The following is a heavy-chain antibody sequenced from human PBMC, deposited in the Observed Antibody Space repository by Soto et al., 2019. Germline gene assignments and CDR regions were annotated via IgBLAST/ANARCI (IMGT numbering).Heavy chain of an antibody. CDR3: ASHYYDSSGYYEGYGMDV. CDR1: GGSISSSSYY. CDR2: IYYSGST. J-gene: IGHJ6*02. Sequence: PSETLSLTCTVSGGSISSSSYYWGWIRQPPGKGLEWIGSIYYSGSTYYNPSLKSRVTISVDTSKNQFSLKLSSVTAADTAVYYCASHYYDSSGYYEGYGMDVWGQGTTVTV. V-gene: IGHV4-39*01. D-gene: IGHD3-22*01.